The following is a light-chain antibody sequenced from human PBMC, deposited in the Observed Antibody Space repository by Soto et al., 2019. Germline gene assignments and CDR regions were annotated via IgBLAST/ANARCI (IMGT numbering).Light chain of an antibody. CDR1: GSNIGNNY. CDR3: ATWDSRLSGGV. CDR2: DND. Sequence: QAVLTQPPSVSAAPGQRVTISCSGIGSNIGNNYVSWYQQVPETAPKLLIYDNDKRPSGIPDRFSGSKSGTSATLGITGLQTGDEANYYCATWDSRLSGGVFGGGTKVTVL. J-gene: IGLJ2*01. V-gene: IGLV1-51*01.